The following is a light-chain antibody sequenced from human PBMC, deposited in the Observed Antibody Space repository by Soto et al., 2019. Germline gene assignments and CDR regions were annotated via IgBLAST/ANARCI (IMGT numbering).Light chain of an antibody. CDR3: QQLTNFRFT. Sequence: IQLTQSPSSLSASVGDRVTITCRASQGINKFLAWYQQRPGKAPHLLVYGASTLQGGVPSRFSGSGSGTDFTLTISSLQPEDFATYSCQQLTNFRFTFGQGTKLDIK. CDR2: GAS. V-gene: IGKV1-9*01. J-gene: IGKJ2*01. CDR1: QGINKF.